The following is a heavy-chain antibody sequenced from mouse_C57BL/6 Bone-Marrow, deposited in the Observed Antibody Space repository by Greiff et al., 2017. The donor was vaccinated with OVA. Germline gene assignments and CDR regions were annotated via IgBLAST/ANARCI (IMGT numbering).Heavy chain of an antibody. V-gene: IGHV1-81*01. Sequence: LVESGAELARPGASVKLSCKASGYTFTSYGISWVKQRTGQGLEWIGEIYPRSGNTYYNEKFKGKATLTADKSSSTAYMELRSLTSEDSAVYFCARRTGYYFDYWGQGTTLTVSS. CDR1: GYTFTSYG. J-gene: IGHJ2*01. CDR2: IYPRSGNT. CDR3: ARRTGYYFDY. D-gene: IGHD4-1*01.